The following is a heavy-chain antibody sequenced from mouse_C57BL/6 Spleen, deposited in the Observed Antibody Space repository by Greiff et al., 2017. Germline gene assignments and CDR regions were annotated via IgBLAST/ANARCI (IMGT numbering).Heavy chain of an antibody. CDR1: GYTFTDYN. V-gene: IGHV1-22*01. Sequence: VQLQQSGPELVKPGASVKMSCKASGYTFTDYNMHWVKQSHGKSLEWIGYINPNNGGTSYNQKFKGKATLTVNKSSSTAYMELRSLTSEDSAVYYCARSYGSPYYFDYWGQGTTPTVSS. J-gene: IGHJ2*01. CDR3: ARSYGSPYYFDY. CDR2: INPNNGGT. D-gene: IGHD1-1*01.